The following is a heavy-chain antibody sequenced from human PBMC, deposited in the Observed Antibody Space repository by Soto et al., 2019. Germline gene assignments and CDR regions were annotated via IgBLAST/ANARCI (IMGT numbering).Heavy chain of an antibody. CDR3: ARPRRTANSAFDV. J-gene: IGHJ3*01. Sequence: EVQLVESVGYVVQSGGSLSVTCVASGFTFRDHWMLWVRQSPGEGLVGVSRINPDGSWTDYADFVEGRFTISRDNAKKTLYLQMYSLRVEDTAIFYCARPRRTANSAFDVWGRGTTVTVS. V-gene: IGHV3-74*01. D-gene: IGHD2-21*02. CDR2: INPDGSWT. CDR1: GFTFRDHW.